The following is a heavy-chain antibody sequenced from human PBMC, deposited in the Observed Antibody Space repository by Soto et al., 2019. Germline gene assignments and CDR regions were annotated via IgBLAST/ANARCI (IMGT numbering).Heavy chain of an antibody. Sequence: QVQLVESGGGVVQPGRSLRLSCAASGFTFSSYAMHWVRQAPGKGLEWVAVISYDGSNKYYADSVKGRFTISRDNSKNTLYLQMNSLRAEDTAVYYCARAKYSSSPYYYYGMDVWDQGTTVTVSS. CDR3: ARAKYSSSPYYYYGMDV. CDR2: ISYDGSNK. J-gene: IGHJ6*02. CDR1: GFTFSSYA. V-gene: IGHV3-30-3*01. D-gene: IGHD6-6*01.